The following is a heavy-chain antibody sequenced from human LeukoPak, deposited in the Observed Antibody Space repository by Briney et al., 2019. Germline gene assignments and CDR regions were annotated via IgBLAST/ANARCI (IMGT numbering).Heavy chain of an antibody. CDR3: APSDVYYLDY. CDR2: INPNTGGT. Sequence: ASVKVSCKASGYTFTGYSMHWVRQAPGQGLEWMGWINPNTGGTNYAQKFQGRVTMTRDTSISTAHMELRRLRSDDTAIYYCAPSDVYYLDYWGQGTLVTVSS. J-gene: IGHJ4*02. CDR1: GYTFTGYS. V-gene: IGHV1-2*02. D-gene: IGHD3-10*02.